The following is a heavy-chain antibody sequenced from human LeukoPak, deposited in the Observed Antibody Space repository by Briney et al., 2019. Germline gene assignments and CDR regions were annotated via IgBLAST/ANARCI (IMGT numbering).Heavy chain of an antibody. CDR2: IKQDGSEK. CDR3: AGWGRLGASDI. D-gene: IGHD7-27*01. CDR1: GFTFKSYW. J-gene: IGHJ3*02. Sequence: PGGSLRLSCAASGFTFKSYWMSWVRQAPGKGLEWVANIKQDGSEKYYVDSVKGRFTISRDNTENSLSLQMNRLRGEDTALYFCAGWGRLGASDIWGQGTMVTVSS. V-gene: IGHV3-7*01.